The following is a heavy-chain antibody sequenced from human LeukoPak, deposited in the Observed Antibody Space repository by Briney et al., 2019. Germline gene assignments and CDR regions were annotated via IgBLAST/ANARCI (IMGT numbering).Heavy chain of an antibody. CDR3: ARAVAGDYNWFDP. D-gene: IGHD6-19*01. CDR1: GASISTYY. J-gene: IGHJ5*02. CDR2: FYTSGST. Sequence: SETLSLTCTVSGASISTYYWNWIRQSAGKGLEWIGRFYTSGSTNYDPSLKSRVTMSVDTSKNQFSLKLSSVTAADTAVYYCARAVAGDYNWFDPWGQGTLVTVSS. V-gene: IGHV4-4*07.